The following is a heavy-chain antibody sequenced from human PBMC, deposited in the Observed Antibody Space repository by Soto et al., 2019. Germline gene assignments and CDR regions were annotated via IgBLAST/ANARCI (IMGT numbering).Heavy chain of an antibody. D-gene: IGHD3-22*01. CDR2: VKPGGGPT. V-gene: IGHV1-46*01. J-gene: IGHJ5*02. CDR1: RYTVPNYF. CDR3: AREYPSTYYFDP. Sequence: SAKVSFKASRYTVPNYFMHWVRQAPGQGLEWMGVVKPGGGPTEYTQRFQGRVTMTSDTSTSTVYMELSSLRSEDTAVYYCAREYPSTYYFDPWGQGTLVTVSS.